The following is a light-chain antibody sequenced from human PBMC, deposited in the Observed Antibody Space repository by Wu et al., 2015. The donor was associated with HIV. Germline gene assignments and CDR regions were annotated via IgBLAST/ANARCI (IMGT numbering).Light chain of an antibody. V-gene: IGKV3-11*01. CDR3: QQRTNWPLIS. CDR1: QILGRF. CDR2: DTS. Sequence: EIVLTQSPVTLSLSPGEGATLSCRANQILGRFLAWYQQKPGQSPRLLIYDTSTRATGVPARFSGSASGTDFTLTISSLEPEDSAIYYCQQRTNWPLISFGPGTRLEIK. J-gene: IGKJ5*01.